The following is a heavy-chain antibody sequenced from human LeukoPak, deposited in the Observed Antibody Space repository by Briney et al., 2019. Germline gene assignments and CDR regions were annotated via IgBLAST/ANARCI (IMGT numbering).Heavy chain of an antibody. CDR2: INHSGST. Sequence: SETLSLTCAVYGGSFSGYYWSWIRQPPGKGLEWIGEINHSGSTNYNPSLKSRVTISVDTSKNQFSLKLSSVTAADTAVYYCARMVGYGYAPDWYYFDYWGQGTLVTVSS. V-gene: IGHV4-34*01. D-gene: IGHD5-18*01. J-gene: IGHJ4*02. CDR1: GGSFSGYY. CDR3: ARMVGYGYAPDWYYFDY.